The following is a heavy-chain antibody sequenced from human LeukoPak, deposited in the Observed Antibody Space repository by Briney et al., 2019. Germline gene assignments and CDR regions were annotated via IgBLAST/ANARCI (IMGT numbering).Heavy chain of an antibody. J-gene: IGHJ5*02. CDR1: GYTLTELS. CDR3: ATAIIWFGVFDP. CDR2: FDPEDGET. D-gene: IGHD3-10*01. V-gene: IGHV1-24*01. Sequence: ASVKVSCKVSGYTLTELSMHWMRQAPGKGLEWMGGFDPEDGETIYAQKFQGRVTMTEDTSTDTAYMELSSLRSEDTAVYYCATAIIWFGVFDPWGQGTLVTVSS.